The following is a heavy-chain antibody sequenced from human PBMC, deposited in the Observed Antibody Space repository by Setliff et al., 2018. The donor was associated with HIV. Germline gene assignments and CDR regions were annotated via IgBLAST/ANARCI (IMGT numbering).Heavy chain of an antibody. CDR3: ARMVTEAVPGHKFYAMDV. Sequence: SGPTLVNPPLQETFTEACTFSGFSLSTKGMCVSWIRQPPGRALEWLARMDWDDDHFYKTSLRTRLTLSKGTSKNQVVLTLTNMGAADTGTYYCARMVTEAVPGHKFYAMDVWGQGTTVTVSS. J-gene: IGHJ6*02. V-gene: IGHV2-70*17. CDR1: GFSLSTKGMC. CDR2: MDWDDDH. D-gene: IGHD6-13*01.